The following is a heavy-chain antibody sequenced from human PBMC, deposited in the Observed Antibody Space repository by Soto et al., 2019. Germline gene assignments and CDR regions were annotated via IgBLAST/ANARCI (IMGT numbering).Heavy chain of an antibody. D-gene: IGHD6-19*01. J-gene: IGHJ4*02. CDR2: IYYSGST. Sequence: PSETLSLTCTVSGGSISSYYWSWIRQPPGKGLEWIGYIYYSGSTNYNPSLKSRVTISVDTSKNQFSLKLSSVTAADTAVYYCARDSTGWHVRKPEYYFDYWGQGTLVTVSS. CDR1: GGSISSYY. CDR3: ARDSTGWHVRKPEYYFDY. V-gene: IGHV4-59*01.